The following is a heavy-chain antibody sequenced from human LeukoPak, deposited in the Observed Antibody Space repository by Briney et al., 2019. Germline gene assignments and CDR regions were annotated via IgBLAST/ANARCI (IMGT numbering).Heavy chain of an antibody. D-gene: IGHD5-12*01. V-gene: IGHV3-30*04. Sequence: GRSLRLSCAASGFTFSNYAIHWVRHAPGNGMEWEGVISYDGSNKFYADSVKGRFTISRDNSKNTLHLQMNSLRAEDTAVYYCARSLATSYYYMDVWGKGTTVTVSS. CDR1: GFTFSNYA. CDR2: ISYDGSNK. J-gene: IGHJ6*03. CDR3: ARSLATSYYYMDV.